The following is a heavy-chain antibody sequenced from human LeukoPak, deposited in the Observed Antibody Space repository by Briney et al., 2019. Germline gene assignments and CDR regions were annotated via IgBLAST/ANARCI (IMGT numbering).Heavy chain of an antibody. Sequence: QPGRSLRLSCAASGFTFSSYAMHWVRQAPGKELEWVAVISYDGSNKYYADSVKGRFTISRDNSKNTLYLQMNSLRAEDTAVYYCARGEDDYGDYFDYWSQGTLVTVSS. J-gene: IGHJ4*02. CDR1: GFTFSSYA. CDR3: ARGEDDYGDYFDY. D-gene: IGHD4-17*01. CDR2: ISYDGSNK. V-gene: IGHV3-30-3*01.